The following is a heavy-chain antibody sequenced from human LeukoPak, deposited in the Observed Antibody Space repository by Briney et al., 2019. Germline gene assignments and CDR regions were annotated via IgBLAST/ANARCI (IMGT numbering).Heavy chain of an antibody. CDR1: GFTFSSYW. CDR2: ISYDGSNK. V-gene: IGHV3-30*03. J-gene: IGHJ6*03. Sequence: GGSLRLSCAASGFTFSSYWMSWVRQAPGKGLEWVAVISYDGSNKYYADSVKGRFTISRDNSKNTLYLQMNSLRAEDTAVYYCARPYCSGGSCSYYYMDVWGKGTTVTVSS. CDR3: ARPYCSGGSCSYYYMDV. D-gene: IGHD2-15*01.